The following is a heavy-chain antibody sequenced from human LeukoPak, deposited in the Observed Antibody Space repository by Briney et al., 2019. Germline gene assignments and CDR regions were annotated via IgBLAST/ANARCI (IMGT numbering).Heavy chain of an antibody. V-gene: IGHV3-53*01. CDR3: TRGSSTASAGYN. J-gene: IGHJ4*02. CDR1: GFTVNRDY. Sequence: GGSLRLSCAASGFTVNRDYMSWVRQSPGKGLEWVSVVYTDGRTFYADSVKGRFTISRDDSKNTVFLQMNSLRAEDTAIYFCTRGSSTASAGYNWGRGTVVIVSS. D-gene: IGHD1-1*01. CDR2: VYTDGRT.